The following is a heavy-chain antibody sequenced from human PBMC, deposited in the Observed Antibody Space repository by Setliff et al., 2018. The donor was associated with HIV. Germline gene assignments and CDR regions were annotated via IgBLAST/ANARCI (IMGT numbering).Heavy chain of an antibody. Sequence: PSETLSLTCSVSADSITNTLYSWGWIRQPPGKGLECIGTIYYTGSASYNPSLKSRVSMSVDTSKNQFSLNLRDVTAGDTALYYCARAVIRREDRGMWTKLWSAPNHMDVWGKGITVTVSS. CDR2: IYYTGSA. J-gene: IGHJ6*03. V-gene: IGHV4-39*02. CDR3: ARAVIRREDRGMWTKLWSAPNHMDV. CDR1: ADSITNTLYS. D-gene: IGHD3-10*01.